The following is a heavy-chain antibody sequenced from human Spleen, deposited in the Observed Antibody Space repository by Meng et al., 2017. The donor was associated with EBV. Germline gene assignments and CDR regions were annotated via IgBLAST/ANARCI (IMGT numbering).Heavy chain of an antibody. CDR2: IYHRGNT. Sequence: GAGLFRSSETLSLTCIVCGGSFSVYYWSWIRPPPGKGLEWIGDIYHRGNTNYNPSLKSRVTISIDMSNNQFSLNLTSVTAADTAVYYCARRWLQPSSRNSYFDYWGRGSLVTVSS. J-gene: IGHJ4*02. CDR1: GGSFSVYY. CDR3: ARRWLQPSSRNSYFDY. D-gene: IGHD5-24*01. V-gene: IGHV4-34*01.